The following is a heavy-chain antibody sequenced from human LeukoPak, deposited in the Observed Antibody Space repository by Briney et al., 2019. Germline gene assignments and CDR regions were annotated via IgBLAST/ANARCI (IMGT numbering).Heavy chain of an antibody. J-gene: IGHJ5*02. CDR2: ISPSTTHT. V-gene: IGHV3-11*05. CDR1: GFTFSRYW. CDR3: ARGGHGAADQ. Sequence: GGSLRLSCAASGFTFSRYWMSWVRQAPGKGLEWLSYISPSTTHTSYADSVKGRFTISRDNAKNLLFLQMNSLRAEDTAVYYCARGGHGAADQWGQGTLVTVSS. D-gene: IGHD1-26*01.